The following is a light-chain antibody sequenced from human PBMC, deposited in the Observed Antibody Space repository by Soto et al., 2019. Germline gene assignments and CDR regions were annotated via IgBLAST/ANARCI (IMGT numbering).Light chain of an antibody. V-gene: IGLV2-8*01. CDR3: NSYAGSSNV. Sequence: QSVLTQPPSASGSPGQSVAISCTGTSSDVGGYNYVSWYQQHPGKAPKPMIYEVNKRPPGVPDRFSGSKSGNTASLTVSGLQAEDEADYYCNSYAGSSNVFGTGTKVTVL. CDR1: SSDVGGYNY. J-gene: IGLJ1*01. CDR2: EVN.